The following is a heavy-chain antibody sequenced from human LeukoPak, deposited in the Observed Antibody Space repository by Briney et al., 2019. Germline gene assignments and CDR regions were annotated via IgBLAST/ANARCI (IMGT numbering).Heavy chain of an antibody. D-gene: IGHD3-22*01. CDR1: GGTFSSYA. CDR2: IIPILGIA. J-gene: IGHJ3*02. Sequence: SVKVSCKASGGTFSSYAISWVRQAPGQGLEWMGRIIPILGIANYAQKFQGRVTITADKSTSTAYMELSSLRSDDTAVYYCARVASGDSSGYYYVPGHAFDIWGQGTMVTVSS. V-gene: IGHV1-69*04. CDR3: ARVASGDSSGYYYVPGHAFDI.